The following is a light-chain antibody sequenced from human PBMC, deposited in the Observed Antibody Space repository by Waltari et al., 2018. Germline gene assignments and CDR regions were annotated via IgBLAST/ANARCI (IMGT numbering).Light chain of an antibody. CDR1: SSDVGSYNL. CDR3: CSYAGSSTFAV. Sequence: QSALTQPASVSGSPGQSITISCTGTSSDVGSYNLVSLYQQHPGKAPKLMIYEGSKRPSGVSNRFSGSKSGNTASLTISGLQAEDEADYYCCSYAGSSTFAVFGGGTKLTVL. V-gene: IGLV2-23*03. J-gene: IGLJ3*02. CDR2: EGS.